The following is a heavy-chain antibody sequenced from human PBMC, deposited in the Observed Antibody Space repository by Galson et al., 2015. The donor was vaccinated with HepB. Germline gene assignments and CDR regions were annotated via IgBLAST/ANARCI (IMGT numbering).Heavy chain of an antibody. CDR3: AYGVDV. V-gene: IGHV6-1*01. J-gene: IGHJ6*02. Sequence: CAISGDSVSSNSAAWYWIRQSPSRGLEWLGRTYYRSKWQKDYAVSMTSRIIISTDTSRNQVSLQLNSVSPEDTAVYYCAYGVDVWGQGTTVTVSS. CDR2: TYYRSKWQK. CDR1: GDSVSSNSAA.